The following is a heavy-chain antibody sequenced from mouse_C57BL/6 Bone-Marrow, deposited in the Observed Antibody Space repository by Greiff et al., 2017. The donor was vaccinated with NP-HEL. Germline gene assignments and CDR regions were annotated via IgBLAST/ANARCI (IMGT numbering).Heavy chain of an antibody. CDR1: DSEVFPIAY. D-gene: IGHD2-4*01. Sequence: QVQLQQSGSELRSPGSSVKLSCKDFDSEVFPIAYMSWVRQKPGHGFEWIGGILPSIGRTIYGEKFEGKATLDADTLSNTAYLELNSLTSEDSAIYYCAREGLRSWFAYWGQGTLVTVSA. CDR2: ILPSIGRT. J-gene: IGHJ3*01. V-gene: IGHV15-2*01. CDR3: AREGLRSWFAY.